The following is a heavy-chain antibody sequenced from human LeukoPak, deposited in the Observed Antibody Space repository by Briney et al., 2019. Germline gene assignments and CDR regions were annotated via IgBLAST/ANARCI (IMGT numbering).Heavy chain of an antibody. J-gene: IGHJ4*02. D-gene: IGHD2-21*01. V-gene: IGHV4-61*01. Sequence: SETLSLTCTVSGGSVGSDNYHWSWIRQALGKGLEWIGHNGNTNYNPSLSYNPSLGSRVTLSIDTSKNQFSLKLSTVTAADTAMYYCATYYVGVGGRGHWGPGALVTVSS. CDR2: TNYNPSL. CDR1: GGSVGSDNYH. CDR3: ATYYVGVGGRGH.